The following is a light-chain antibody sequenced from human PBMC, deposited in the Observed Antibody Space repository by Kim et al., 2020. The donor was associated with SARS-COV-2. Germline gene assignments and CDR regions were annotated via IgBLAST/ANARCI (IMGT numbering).Light chain of an antibody. CDR1: QSVSSN. CDR3: QHFNNWPYT. Sequence: EIVMTQSPATPSVSPGERATLSCRASQSVSSNLAWYQQRPGQAPWLLIYGASARATGVPARFSGSGSGADFTLTISSLQSEDFAVYYCQHFNNWPYTFGQGTKLEI. V-gene: IGKV3-15*01. J-gene: IGKJ2*01. CDR2: GAS.